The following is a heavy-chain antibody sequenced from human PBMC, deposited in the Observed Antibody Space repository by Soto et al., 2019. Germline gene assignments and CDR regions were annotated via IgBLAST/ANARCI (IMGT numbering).Heavy chain of an antibody. CDR2: IYYSGST. D-gene: IGHD5-12*01. J-gene: IGHJ5*02. CDR1: GGSIRSYY. V-gene: IGHV4-59*01. CDR3: ARAGRDGYNSYNWFDR. Sequence: SETLSLTCTVSGGSIRSYYWSWIRQPPGKGLEWIGYIYYSGSTNYNPSLKSRVTISVDTSKNQFSLKLSSVTAADTAVYYCARAGRDGYNSYNWFDRWGQGTLVTVSS.